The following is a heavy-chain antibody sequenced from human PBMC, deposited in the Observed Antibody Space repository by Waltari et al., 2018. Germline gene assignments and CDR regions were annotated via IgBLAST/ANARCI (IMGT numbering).Heavy chain of an antibody. Sequence: QVQLVQSGAEVKKPGSSVKVSCKASGGTFSNYAMSWVRQAPGQGLEWMGRIITFVGRANYTQKCQGRVSITADKSTSTAYMELSSLRSEDTAVYYCAGQDYSNDYYFYYDMDVWGQGTTVTVSS. CDR1: GGTFSNYA. CDR3: AGQDYSNDYYFYYDMDV. J-gene: IGHJ6*02. D-gene: IGHD4-4*01. V-gene: IGHV1-69*04. CDR2: IITFVGRA.